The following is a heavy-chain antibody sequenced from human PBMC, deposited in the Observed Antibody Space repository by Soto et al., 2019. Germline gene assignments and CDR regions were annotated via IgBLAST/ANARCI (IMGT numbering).Heavy chain of an antibody. V-gene: IGHV4-59*08. J-gene: IGHJ5*02. CDR2: IYYSGST. Sequence: SETLSLTCTVSGGSISSYYWSWIRQPPGKGLEWIGYIYYSGSTNYNPSLKSRVTISVDTSKNQFSLKLSSVTAADTAVYYCARLLYSSGYRFDPWGQGTLVTVSS. CDR3: ARLLYSSGYRFDP. D-gene: IGHD6-19*01. CDR1: GGSISSYY.